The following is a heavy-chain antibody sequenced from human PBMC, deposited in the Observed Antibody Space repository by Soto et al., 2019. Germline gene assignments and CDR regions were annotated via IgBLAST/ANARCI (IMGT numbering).Heavy chain of an antibody. Sequence: LETLSLTCTVSGASLSSGGHYWGWIRQPPGKGLEWIGSIYYRGNTYYNPSLMSRVTISVDTSKNQFSLKLNSVTAADTAVYYCARHKDTSSRYLLPDCWGQGSLVTVSS. D-gene: IGHD6-13*01. CDR3: ARHKDTSSRYLLPDC. V-gene: IGHV4-39*01. J-gene: IGHJ4*02. CDR2: IYYRGNT. CDR1: GASLSSGGHY.